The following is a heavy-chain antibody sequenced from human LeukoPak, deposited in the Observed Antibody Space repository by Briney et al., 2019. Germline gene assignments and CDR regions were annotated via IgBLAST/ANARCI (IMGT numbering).Heavy chain of an antibody. CDR3: ARSGLYYPGSGSFDY. D-gene: IGHD3-10*01. Sequence: SETLSLTCTVSGDSVTSGGYYWNWIRQHPVKGLEWIGYIYYTGSNNYNPSLKSRINISADTSKNHFSLKLKSVTAADTAIYYCARSGLYYPGSGSFDYWGQGALVTVSS. CDR2: IYYTGSN. CDR1: GDSVTSGGYY. J-gene: IGHJ4*02. V-gene: IGHV4-31*03.